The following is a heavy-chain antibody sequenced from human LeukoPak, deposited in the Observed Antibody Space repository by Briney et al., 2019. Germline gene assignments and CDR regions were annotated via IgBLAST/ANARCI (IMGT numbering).Heavy chain of an antibody. D-gene: IGHD3-10*01. CDR1: GYTFTSYG. CDR2: MNPNSGNA. J-gene: IGHJ4*02. V-gene: IGHV1-8*02. CDR3: ARVTLNFNSGSYYKGFVE. Sequence: GASVKVSCKASGYTFTSYGISWVRQATGQGLEWMGWMNPNSGNAAYAQKFQGRVTMTRNTSISTAYMELSSLRSEDTAVYYCARVTLNFNSGSYYKGFVEWGQGTLVTVSS.